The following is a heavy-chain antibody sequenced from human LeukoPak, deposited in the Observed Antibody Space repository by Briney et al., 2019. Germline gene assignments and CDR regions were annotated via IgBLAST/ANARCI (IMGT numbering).Heavy chain of an antibody. CDR1: GFTFSSYS. CDR3: ARDPPSSVRSGSLTSGYDY. D-gene: IGHD1-26*01. Sequence: GGSLRLXCAASGFTFSSYSMNWVRRAPGKGLESVSSISSSSSYIYYADSVKGRFTISRDNAKNSLYLQMNSLRAEDTAVYYCARDPPSSVRSGSLTSGYDYWGQGTLVTVSS. V-gene: IGHV3-21*01. CDR2: ISSSSSYI. J-gene: IGHJ4*02.